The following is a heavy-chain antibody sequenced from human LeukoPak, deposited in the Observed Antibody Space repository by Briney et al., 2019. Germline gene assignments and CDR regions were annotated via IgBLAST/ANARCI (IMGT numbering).Heavy chain of an antibody. CDR1: GFTFSSYV. CDR3: ARGSTSIAAHVVY. CDR2: ISYDGTNK. Sequence: GGSLRLSCAASGFTFSSYVMHWVRQAPGKGLEWVAVISYDGTNKYYADSVKGRFTISRDISKSTLYLQMNSLRAEDTAVYYCARGSTSIAAHVVYWGQGTLVTVSS. J-gene: IGHJ4*02. D-gene: IGHD6-6*01. V-gene: IGHV3-30*04.